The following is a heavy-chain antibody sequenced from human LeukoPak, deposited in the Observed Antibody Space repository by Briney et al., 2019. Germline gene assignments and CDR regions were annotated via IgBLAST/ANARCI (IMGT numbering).Heavy chain of an antibody. D-gene: IGHD2-2*01. V-gene: IGHV3-74*01. Sequence: GGSLRLSCAASGFTFSSYWMHWVRQAPGKGLVWVSRINSDGSSTSYADSVKGRFTISRDNAKNTLYLQMNSLRAEDTAVYYCAKGYCSSTSCYPEAPSDYWGQGTLVTVSS. J-gene: IGHJ4*02. CDR2: INSDGSST. CDR3: AKGYCSSTSCYPEAPSDY. CDR1: GFTFSSYW.